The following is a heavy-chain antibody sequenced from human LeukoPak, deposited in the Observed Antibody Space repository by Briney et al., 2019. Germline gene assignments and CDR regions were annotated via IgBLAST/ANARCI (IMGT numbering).Heavy chain of an antibody. CDR1: GLTFSSYG. D-gene: IGHD4-17*01. J-gene: IGHJ4*02. V-gene: IGHV3-21*01. CDR2: IGSSSTYI. CDR3: ARDYGDYRQGVVFDY. Sequence: PGGSLRLSCAASGLTFSSYGMHWVRQAPGKGLEWVSSIGSSSTYIYYTDSEKGRFTISRDNAKNSLYLQMNSLRAEDTAVYYCARDYGDYRQGVVFDYWGQGTLVTVSS.